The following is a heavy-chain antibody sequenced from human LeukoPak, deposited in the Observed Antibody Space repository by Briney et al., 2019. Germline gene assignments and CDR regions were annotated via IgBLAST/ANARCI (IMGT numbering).Heavy chain of an antibody. CDR1: GDIVSTNSAT. CDR2: TYYRSKWYN. D-gene: IGHD1-26*01. Sequence: SSQTLSLTCAISGDIVSTNSATWTWLRQSPSRGLEWLGRTYYRSKWYNDYAVSMKSRITINPDTSKNQFSLQLNSVTPEDTAVYYCARLVGASWFDPWGQGTLVTVSS. CDR3: ARLVGASWFDP. V-gene: IGHV6-1*01. J-gene: IGHJ5*02.